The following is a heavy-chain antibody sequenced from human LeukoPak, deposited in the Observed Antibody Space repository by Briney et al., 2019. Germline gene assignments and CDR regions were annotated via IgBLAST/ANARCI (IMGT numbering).Heavy chain of an antibody. CDR3: ARRCSSTSCSHYYYGMDV. CDR2: INPNSGGT. V-gene: IGHV1-2*02. CDR1: GYTFTGYY. J-gene: IGHJ6*02. D-gene: IGHD2-2*01. Sequence: ASVKVSCKASGYTFTGYYMHWVRQAPGQGLEWMGWINPNSGGTNYVQKFQGRVTMTRDTSISTAYMELSRLRSDDTAVYYCARRCSSTSCSHYYYGMDVWGQGTTVTVSS.